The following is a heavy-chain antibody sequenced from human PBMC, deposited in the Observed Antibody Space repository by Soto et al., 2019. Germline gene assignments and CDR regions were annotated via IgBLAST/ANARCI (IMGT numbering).Heavy chain of an antibody. J-gene: IGHJ4*02. D-gene: IGHD6-25*01. CDR1: GFTFSSYA. CDR2: IWYDGSNK. Sequence: QPGGSLRLSCAASGFTFSSYAMSWVRQAPGKGLEWVAVIWYDGSNKYYADSVKGRFTISRDNSKNTLYLQMNSLRAEDTAVYYCAREPQYSSACFDYWGQGTPVTVSS. CDR3: AREPQYSSACFDY. V-gene: IGHV3-33*08.